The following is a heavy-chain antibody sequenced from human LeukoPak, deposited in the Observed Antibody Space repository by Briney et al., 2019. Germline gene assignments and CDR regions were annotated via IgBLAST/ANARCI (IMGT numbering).Heavy chain of an antibody. Sequence: PGGSLRLSCAASGFTFSSYEMNWVRQAPGKGLEWVSYISSSGSTKYYADSVKGRFTISRDNAKNSLYLQMNSLRAEDTAVYYLVRGELVYYFDFWGQGTLVTVSS. V-gene: IGHV3-48*03. CDR2: ISSSGSTK. CDR1: GFTFSSYE. J-gene: IGHJ4*02. D-gene: IGHD3-10*01. CDR3: VRGELVYYFDF.